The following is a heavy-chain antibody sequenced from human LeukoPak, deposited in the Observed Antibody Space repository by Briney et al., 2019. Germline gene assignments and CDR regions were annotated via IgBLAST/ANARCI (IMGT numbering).Heavy chain of an antibody. CDR3: ASCSTSCYAKIYYYYMDV. D-gene: IGHD2-2*01. CDR2: MNPHGGKT. J-gene: IGHJ6*03. V-gene: IGHV1-8*01. CDR1: GYPFNNYD. Sequence: EASVKVSCKASGYPFNNYDINWVRQATGQGLEWMGWMNPHGGKTGYAQNFQGRVTITADKSTSTAYMELSSLRSEDTAVYYCASCSTSCYAKIYYYYMDVWGKGTTVTVSS.